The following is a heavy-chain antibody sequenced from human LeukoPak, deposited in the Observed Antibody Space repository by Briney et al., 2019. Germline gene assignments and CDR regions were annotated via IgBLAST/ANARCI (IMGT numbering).Heavy chain of an antibody. Sequence: GGSLRLSRAASGFTFSTYAMNWIRQAPGKGLEWVSYFGGTSGTIHYADSVKGRFTISRDNAKMSLYLQMNSLRAEDTAVYYCARSNGLRYFEYWGQGTLVTVSS. J-gene: IGHJ4*02. CDR3: ARSNGLRYFEY. CDR1: GFTFSTYA. V-gene: IGHV3-48*04. D-gene: IGHD2-8*01. CDR2: FGGTSGTI.